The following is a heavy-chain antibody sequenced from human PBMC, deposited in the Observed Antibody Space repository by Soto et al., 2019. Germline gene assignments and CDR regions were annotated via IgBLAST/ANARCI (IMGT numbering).Heavy chain of an antibody. CDR3: AREKDSSGWYPPGFYFDY. Sequence: GGSLRLSCAASGFTFSSYSMNWVRQAPGKGLEWVSYISSSSSTIYYADSVKGRFTISRDNAKNSLYLQMNSLRAEDTAVYYCAREKDSSGWYPPGFYFDYWGQGTLVTVSS. J-gene: IGHJ4*02. CDR1: GFTFSSYS. D-gene: IGHD6-19*01. V-gene: IGHV3-48*01. CDR2: ISSSSSTI.